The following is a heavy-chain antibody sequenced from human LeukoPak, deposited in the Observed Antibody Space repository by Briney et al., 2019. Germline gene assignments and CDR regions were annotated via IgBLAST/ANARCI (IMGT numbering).Heavy chain of an antibody. Sequence: ASVKVSCKAPGYTFTSYDINWVRQATGQGLEWMGWMNPNSGNTGYAQKFQGRVTMTRNTSISTAYMELSSLRSEDTAVYYCARPPRGGCSGGSCYSQRFWFDPWGQGTLVTVSS. V-gene: IGHV1-8*01. D-gene: IGHD2-15*01. CDR1: GYTFTSYD. CDR3: ARPPRGGCSGGSCYSQRFWFDP. CDR2: MNPNSGNT. J-gene: IGHJ5*02.